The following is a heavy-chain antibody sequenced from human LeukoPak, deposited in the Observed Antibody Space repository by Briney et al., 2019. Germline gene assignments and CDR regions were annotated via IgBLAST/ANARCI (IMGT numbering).Heavy chain of an antibody. Sequence: SETLSLTCTVSGVSISSYYWSWVRQPAGKGLEWIGRIYTSGSTNYSPSLKSRVTMSVDTSKNQFSLKLSSVTAADTAVYYCARGKARGYGYYYYYMDVWGKGTTVTVSS. CDR2: IYTSGST. CDR3: ARGKARGYGYYYYYMDV. J-gene: IGHJ6*03. D-gene: IGHD3-16*01. CDR1: GVSISSYY. V-gene: IGHV4-4*07.